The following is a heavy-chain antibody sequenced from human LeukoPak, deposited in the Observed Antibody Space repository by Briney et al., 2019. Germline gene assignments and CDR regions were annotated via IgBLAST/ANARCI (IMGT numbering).Heavy chain of an antibody. V-gene: IGHV3-30*02. Sequence: PGGSPRLSCAASGFTFSTYAMHWVRQAPGKGLEWVAFIRYDGSNKYYADSVKGRFTISRDNSKNTLYLQMNSLRAEDTAVYYCAKDSGRTGTPSRYRSFFDYWGQGTLVTVSS. CDR1: GFTFSTYA. CDR3: AKDSGRTGTPSRYRSFFDY. J-gene: IGHJ4*02. D-gene: IGHD1-1*01. CDR2: IRYDGSNK.